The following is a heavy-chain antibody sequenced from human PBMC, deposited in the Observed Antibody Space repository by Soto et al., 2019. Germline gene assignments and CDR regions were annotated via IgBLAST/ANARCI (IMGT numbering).Heavy chain of an antibody. CDR2: ISGSGGSI. J-gene: IGHJ6*02. V-gene: IGHV3-23*01. CDR1: GFTFSTYA. CDR3: VKGYWKGDV. Sequence: EVQPLESGGGLVQPGGSLRLSCAASGFTFSTYAMNWVRQAPGNGLEWVSAISGSGGSIHYADSVKGRFTISRDNSKNTLCLQMNSLRDEDTAVYHCVKGYWKGDVWGQGTTVTVSS. D-gene: IGHD1-1*01.